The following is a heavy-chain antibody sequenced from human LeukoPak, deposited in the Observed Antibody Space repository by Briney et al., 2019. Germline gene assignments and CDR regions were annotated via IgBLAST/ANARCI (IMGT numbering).Heavy chain of an antibody. CDR3: ARVPDITARPCDT. J-gene: IGHJ5*02. V-gene: IGHV4-34*01. CDR1: GGSFSGYY. Sequence: SETLSLTSAVYGGSFSGYYWTLIRQTPGKGLEWIGEISHTGLTGSNPSLKSRVTIFVDSSKKQFSLRMTSVTAADTGVYYCARVPDITARPCDTWGPGTLVTVSS. CDR2: ISHTGLT. D-gene: IGHD1-1*01.